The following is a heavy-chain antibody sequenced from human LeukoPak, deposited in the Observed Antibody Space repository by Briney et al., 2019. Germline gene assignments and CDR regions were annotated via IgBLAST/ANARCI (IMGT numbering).Heavy chain of an antibody. J-gene: IGHJ3*02. CDR1: GFTVSSNY. CDR3: ARDSRGSGWYEGTPFDI. Sequence: GGSLRLSCAASGFTVSSNYMSWVRQAPGKGLEWVSVIYSGGSTYYADSVKGRFTISRDNSKNTLYLQMNSLRAEDTAVYYCARDSRGSGWYEGTPFDIWGQGTMVTVSS. D-gene: IGHD6-19*01. V-gene: IGHV3-53*01. CDR2: IYSGGST.